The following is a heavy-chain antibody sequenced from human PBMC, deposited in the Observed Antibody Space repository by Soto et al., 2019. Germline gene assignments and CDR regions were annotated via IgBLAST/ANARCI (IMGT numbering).Heavy chain of an antibody. CDR3: ARDQITGLLDY. D-gene: IGHD2-8*02. Sequence: QVQLQQWGAGLLKPSETLSLTCAVYGGSFSGYYWTWIRQPPGTGLEWIGEINHSGSTNYHPSLKSRVTISVDTSKNQFSLKLTSVTAADTAVYYCARDQITGLLDYWGQGTLVTVSS. CDR2: INHSGST. CDR1: GGSFSGYY. J-gene: IGHJ4*02. V-gene: IGHV4-34*01.